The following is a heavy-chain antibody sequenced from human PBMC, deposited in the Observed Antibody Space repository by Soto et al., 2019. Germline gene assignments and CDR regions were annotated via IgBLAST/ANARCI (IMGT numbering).Heavy chain of an antibody. Sequence: QLQLQESGPGLVKPSETLSLTCTVSGGSISSSSYYWGWIRQPPGKGLEWIGSIYYSGSTYYNPSLKSRVTISVDTSKNQFSLKLSSVTAADTAVYYCARPAGGDGYWWNDYWGQGTLVTVSS. V-gene: IGHV4-39*01. CDR1: GGSISSSSYY. CDR3: ARPAGGDGYWWNDY. D-gene: IGHD2-8*02. CDR2: IYYSGST. J-gene: IGHJ4*02.